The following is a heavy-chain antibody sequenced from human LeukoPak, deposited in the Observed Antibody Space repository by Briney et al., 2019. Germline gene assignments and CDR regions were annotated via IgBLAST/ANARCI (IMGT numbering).Heavy chain of an antibody. D-gene: IGHD6-13*01. CDR3: AKDMVPDRSSWYGMLDY. CDR2: ISGDGGST. CDR1: GFTFDDYA. J-gene: IGHJ4*02. Sequence: GGSLRLSCAASGFTFDDYAMHWVRQAPGKGLEWVSLISGDGGSTYYADSVKGRFTISRDNSKNSLYLQMNSLRTEDTALYYCAKDMVPDRSSWYGMLDYWGQGTLVTVSS. V-gene: IGHV3-43*02.